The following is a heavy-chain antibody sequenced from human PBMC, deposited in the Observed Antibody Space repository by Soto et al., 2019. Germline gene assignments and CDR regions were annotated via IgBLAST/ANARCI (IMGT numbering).Heavy chain of an antibody. J-gene: IGHJ4*02. V-gene: IGHV4-38-2*02. D-gene: IGHD6-6*01. CDR3: ARGYSSSSGRGSLLDY. CDR2: IHHTGST. CDR1: GYSISSGIY. Sequence: SETLSLTCIVSGYSISSGIYWGWFRQYPGKGLEWIGNIHHTGSTYYNPSLKSRVTISVATSKNQFSLNLSSVTAADTALYYCARGYSSSSGRGSLLDYWGQGTLVTVSS.